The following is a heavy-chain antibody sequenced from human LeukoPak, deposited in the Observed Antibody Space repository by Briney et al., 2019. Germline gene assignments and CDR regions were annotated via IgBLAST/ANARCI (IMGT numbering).Heavy chain of an antibody. CDR3: ASGFSSSPYFDY. CDR1: GFTFSTYY. J-gene: IGHJ4*02. D-gene: IGHD6-6*01. Sequence: PGGALRLYCAASGFTFSTYYMNWVRQAPGKGLEWVSFITGSSGYIYYTDSVKGRFTISRDNAKNSLFLQMNSLRDEDTAVYYCASGFSSSPYFDYWGQGTLVTVSS. V-gene: IGHV3-21*01. CDR2: ITGSSGYI.